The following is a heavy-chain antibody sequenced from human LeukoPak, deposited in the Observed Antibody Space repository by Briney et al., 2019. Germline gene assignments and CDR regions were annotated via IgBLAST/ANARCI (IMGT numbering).Heavy chain of an antibody. CDR2: IYYSGST. Sequence: SETLSLTCTVSGSSISSYYWSWIRQPPGKGLEWIGYIYYSGSTNYNPSLKSRVTISVDTSKNQFSLKLSSVTAADTAVYYCAKGIAVADYYYYGMDVWGQGTTVTVSS. CDR3: AKGIAVADYYYYGMDV. D-gene: IGHD6-19*01. V-gene: IGHV4-59*01. CDR1: GSSISSYY. J-gene: IGHJ6*02.